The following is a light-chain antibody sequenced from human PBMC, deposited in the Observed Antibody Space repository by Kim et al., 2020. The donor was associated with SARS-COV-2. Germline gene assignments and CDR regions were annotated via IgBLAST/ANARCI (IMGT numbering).Light chain of an antibody. CDR3: ASWDGSLKGWV. J-gene: IGLJ3*02. CDR1: SSSVGSNT. CDR2: NND. V-gene: IGLV1-44*01. Sequence: QSVLTQPPSASGTPGQRVTISCSGSSSSVGSNTVNWYQQVPGTAPRLLIYNNDQRPSGVPDRFSGSKSGTSASLAISGLQSEDETDYYCASWDGSLKGWVFGGGTKLIVL.